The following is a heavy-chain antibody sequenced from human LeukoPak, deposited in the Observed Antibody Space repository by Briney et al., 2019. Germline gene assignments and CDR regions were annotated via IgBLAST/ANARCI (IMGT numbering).Heavy chain of an antibody. CDR1: AYTFTDYY. D-gene: IGHD3-16*01. J-gene: IGHJ4*02. CDR3: ARAYYVNYSGPEVMDY. CDR2: INPDSGGT. Sequence: ASVKVSCKASAYTFTDYYMHWVRQAPGQGLEWMGLINPDSGGTNYAQKFQGRVTMTRDTSISTAYMELSRLRSDDTAVYYCARAYYVNYSGPEVMDYWGQGTLVTVSS. V-gene: IGHV1-2*02.